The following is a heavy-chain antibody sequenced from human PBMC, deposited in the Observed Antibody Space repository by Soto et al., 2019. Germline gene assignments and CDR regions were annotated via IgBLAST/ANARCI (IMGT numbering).Heavy chain of an antibody. CDR3: ARDKGGIAVAEHFDY. CDR2: INPNSGGT. Sequence: GASVKVSCEASGYTFTCYSMHWVRQAPGQGLEWMGWINPNSGGTNYAQKFQGWVTMTRDTSISTAYMELSRLRSDDTAVYYCARDKGGIAVAEHFDYWGQGTLVTVSS. V-gene: IGHV1-2*04. J-gene: IGHJ4*02. CDR1: GYTFTCYS. D-gene: IGHD6-19*01.